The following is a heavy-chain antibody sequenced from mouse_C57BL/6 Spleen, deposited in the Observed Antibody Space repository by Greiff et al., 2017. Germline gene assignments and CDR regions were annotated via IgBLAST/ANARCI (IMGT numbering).Heavy chain of an antibody. CDR2: IYPGSGSP. J-gene: IGHJ2*01. V-gene: IGHV1-55*01. CDR1: GYTFTSYW. Sequence: QVQLQQPGAELVKPGASVKMSCKASGYTFTSYWITWVKQRPGQGLEWIGDIYPGSGSPNYNEKFKSKATLTVDTPSSTAYMQLSSLTAEDSAVYYCERSVRVYYGSSRYYFDYWGQGTTLTVSS. CDR3: ERSVRVYYGSSRYYFDY. D-gene: IGHD1-1*01.